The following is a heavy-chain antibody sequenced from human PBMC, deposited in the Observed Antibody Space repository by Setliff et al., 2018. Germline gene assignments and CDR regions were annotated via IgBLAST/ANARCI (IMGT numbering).Heavy chain of an antibody. CDR1: GYSFTSYW. D-gene: IGHD3-10*01. CDR3: ARLAMVRGVTSNWFGP. V-gene: IGHV5-51*01. CDR2: IYPGDSDT. J-gene: IGHJ5*02. Sequence: PGESLKISCKDSGYSFTSYWIGWVRQMPGKGLEWMGIIYPGDSDTRYSPSFQGQVTISADKSISTAYLQWSSLKASDTAMYYCARLAMVRGVTSNWFGPWGQGTLVTVSS.